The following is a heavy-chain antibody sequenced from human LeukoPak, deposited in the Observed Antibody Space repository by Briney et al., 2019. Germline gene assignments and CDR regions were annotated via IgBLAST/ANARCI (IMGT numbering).Heavy chain of an antibody. CDR2: INSDGSST. CDR3: ARFPEQWLVPADY. Sequence: GGSLRLSCAASGFTFSSYWMHWVRQAPGKGLEWVSRINSDGSSTNYADSVKGRFTISRDNAKNTLYLQMNSLRAEDTAVYYCARFPEQWLVPADYWGQGTLVTVSS. CDR1: GFTFSSYW. V-gene: IGHV3-74*01. D-gene: IGHD6-19*01. J-gene: IGHJ4*02.